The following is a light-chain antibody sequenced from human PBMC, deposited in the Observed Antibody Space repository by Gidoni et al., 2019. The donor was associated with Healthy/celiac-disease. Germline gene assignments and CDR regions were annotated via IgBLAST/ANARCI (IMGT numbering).Light chain of an antibody. CDR1: QSVRSN. Sequence: EIVMTQSPATLSVSPGERATLSCRASQSVRSNLAWYQQKPGQAPRLLIYGASTRATGIPARFSGSGSGTEFTLTISSLQSEDFAVYYCQQYNNWPQTFXXXTKVEIK. CDR3: QQYNNWPQT. CDR2: GAS. J-gene: IGKJ1*01. V-gene: IGKV3-15*01.